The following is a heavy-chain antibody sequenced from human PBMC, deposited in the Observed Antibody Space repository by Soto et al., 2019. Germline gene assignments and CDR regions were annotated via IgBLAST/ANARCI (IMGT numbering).Heavy chain of an antibody. CDR1: GLTFSSDA. Sequence: PGGSRRLSGAASGLTFSSDAISWVHQAPGKGLEWFSAISGSGGSTYYADYVKGRFTISRDNAKNTLYLQMNSMRAEDTAVYYRAKVLTPWQVGPWFDHWGQGTLVTVSS. CDR3: AKVLTPWQVGPWFDH. CDR2: ISGSGGST. J-gene: IGHJ5*02. D-gene: IGHD6-19*01. V-gene: IGHV3-23*01.